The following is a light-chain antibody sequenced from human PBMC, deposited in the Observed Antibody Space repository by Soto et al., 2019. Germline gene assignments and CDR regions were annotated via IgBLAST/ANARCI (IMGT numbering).Light chain of an antibody. J-gene: IGKJ5*01. CDR1: QSISRW. V-gene: IGKV1-5*03. CDR2: KAS. Sequence: DVKMTQSRSTLSASVGDTVTITCRASQSISRWLAWYQQKPGKAPKVLIYKASSLESGVPSRFSGSGSGTEFTLTISSLEPEDFGVFYCQQRFDWPKITFGQGTRLEI. CDR3: QQRFDWPKIT.